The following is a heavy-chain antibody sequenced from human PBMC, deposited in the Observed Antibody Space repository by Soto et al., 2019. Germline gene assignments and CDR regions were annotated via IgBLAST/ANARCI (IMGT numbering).Heavy chain of an antibody. J-gene: IGHJ6*02. CDR1: GGSISSSRCH. D-gene: IGHD2-21*02. CDR2: IKYSGTT. CDR3: ARDLWGYCGADCYPLDV. Sequence: SETLSLTCTVSGGSISSSRCHWGWIRQPPGKGLEWIASIKYSGTTFYNPSLKSRVTISVDTSKNQFSLKLNSVTAADTAVYYCARDLWGYCGADCYPLDVWGQGTTVTV. V-gene: IGHV4-39*07.